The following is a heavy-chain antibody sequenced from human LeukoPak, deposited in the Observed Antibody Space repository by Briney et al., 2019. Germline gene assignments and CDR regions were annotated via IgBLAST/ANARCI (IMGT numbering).Heavy chain of an antibody. CDR2: IYNSGST. V-gene: IGHV4-59*01. CDR1: GGAISNYY. D-gene: IGHD3-10*01. J-gene: IGHJ5*02. Sequence: FGTLSLTCTVSGGAISNYYWNWMRQPPGKGLAGIGHIYNSGSTNYNPSLKSRVTISVDTSTTQFSLKLSSVTAEDTAVYYCAKDASGSYYNWFDPWGQGTLVTVSS. CDR3: AKDASGSYYNWFDP.